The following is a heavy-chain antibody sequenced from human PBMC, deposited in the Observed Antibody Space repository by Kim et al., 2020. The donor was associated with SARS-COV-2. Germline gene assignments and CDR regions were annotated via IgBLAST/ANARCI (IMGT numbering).Heavy chain of an antibody. CDR2: IWYDGSNK. CDR3: AKDLWFGEWTNYYYYGMDV. J-gene: IGHJ6*02. Sequence: GGSLRLSCAASGFTFSSYGMHWVRQAPGKGLEWVAVIWYDGSNKYYADSVKGRFTISRDNSKNTLYLQMNSLRAEDTAVYYCAKDLWFGEWTNYYYYGMDVWGQGTTVTVSS. CDR1: GFTFSSYG. D-gene: IGHD3-10*01. V-gene: IGHV3-33*06.